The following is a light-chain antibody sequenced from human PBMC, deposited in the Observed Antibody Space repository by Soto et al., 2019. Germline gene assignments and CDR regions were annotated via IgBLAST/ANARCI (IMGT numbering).Light chain of an antibody. CDR1: SSDVGSYNL. CDR3: CSYTGRDSYV. CDR2: EGN. J-gene: IGLJ1*01. V-gene: IGLV2-23*01. Sequence: QPASVSGSPGQSITISCTGTSSDVGSYNLVSWYQHHPDKAPKLIIYEGNKRPSGVSSRFSDSKSGNTASLTISALQAEDEAVYFCCSYTGRDSYVFGTGTKLTVL.